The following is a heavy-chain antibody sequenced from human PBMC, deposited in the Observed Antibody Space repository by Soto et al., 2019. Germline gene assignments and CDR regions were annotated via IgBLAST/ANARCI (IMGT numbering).Heavy chain of an antibody. CDR2: SNPNNGDT. CDR3: ARATEIVDFDF. CDR1: GYSFIGNY. J-gene: IGHJ4*02. V-gene: IGHV1-2*04. D-gene: IGHD2-15*01. Sequence: ASVKVSCKTSGYSFIGNYIHWFRQVNGQGLEWMGWSNPNNGDTSYAQRFQGWVTLTRDTSINTAYVQLSRLTSDDTAVYYCARATEIVDFDFWDQGTVVTVSS.